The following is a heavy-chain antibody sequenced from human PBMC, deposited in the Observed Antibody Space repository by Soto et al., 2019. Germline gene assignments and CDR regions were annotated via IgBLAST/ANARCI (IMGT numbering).Heavy chain of an antibody. CDR2: IYPGDSDI. CDR3: ARSGYYDSSSFRKGYFNY. Sequence: EVQLVQSGAEVKKPGESLKISCKGSGYSFSSYWIGWVRQMPGKGLEWMGIIYPGDSDIRYSPSFQGQVTISADKSISPASLQWSSLKASDTAMYYCARSGYYDSSSFRKGYFNYWGQGTLVTVSS. D-gene: IGHD3-22*01. J-gene: IGHJ4*02. CDR1: GYSFSSYW. V-gene: IGHV5-51*01.